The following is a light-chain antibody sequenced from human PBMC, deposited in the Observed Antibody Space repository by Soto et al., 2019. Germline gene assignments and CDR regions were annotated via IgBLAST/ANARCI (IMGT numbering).Light chain of an antibody. J-gene: IGLJ2*01. CDR1: KVGDKY. CDR3: QAWDINTVV. V-gene: IGLV3-1*01. CDR2: QDT. Sequence: SYELTQPPSVSVSPGQTATITCSGDKVGDKYVCWYQQKQGQSPVLVVYQDTKRPSGIPERFSGSNSGNTATLTISGTQAMDEADYYCQAWDINTVVFGGGTKVTVL.